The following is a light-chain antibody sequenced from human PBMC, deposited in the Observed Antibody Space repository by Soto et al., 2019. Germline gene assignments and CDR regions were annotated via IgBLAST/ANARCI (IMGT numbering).Light chain of an antibody. CDR1: QSVSSY. V-gene: IGKV3-11*01. CDR2: DAS. Sequence: IVLTQSPATVSLSPGERATLPCRASQSVSSYLAWYQQKPGQAPRLLIYDASNRATGIPARFSGSGSGTDFTLTISSLEPEDFAVYYCQQRSNWPGTFGQGTKVDIK. J-gene: IGKJ1*01. CDR3: QQRSNWPGT.